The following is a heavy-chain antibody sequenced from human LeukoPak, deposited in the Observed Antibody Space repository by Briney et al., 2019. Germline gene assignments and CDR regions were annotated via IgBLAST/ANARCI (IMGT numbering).Heavy chain of an antibody. V-gene: IGHV3-23*01. CDR2: ISGSGGST. J-gene: IGHJ4*02. D-gene: IGHD1-26*01. CDR3: ASGEKDGGSYDY. CDR1: GFTFSSYA. Sequence: GGSLRLSCAASGFTFSSYAMSWVRQAPGKGLEWVSAISGSGGSTYYADSVKGRFTISRDNSKNTLYLQMNSLRAEDTAVYYCASGEKDGGSYDYWGQGTLVTVSS.